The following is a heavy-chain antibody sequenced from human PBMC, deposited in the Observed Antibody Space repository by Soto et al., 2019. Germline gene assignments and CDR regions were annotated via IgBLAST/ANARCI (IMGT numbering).Heavy chain of an antibody. D-gene: IGHD3-3*01. CDR3: ERAPYWRGCHLYHDN. V-gene: IGHV4-61*01. J-gene: IGHJ4*02. Sequence: SETLSLTCTVSGGSVSSGSYFWSWIRQPPGKRLEWIGYIYYSGSTTYNPSLKSRVTISVDTSKNQFSLKLSSVTTADTAVYYCERAPYWRGCHLYHDNWGQGTLVNVSS. CDR1: GGSVSSGSYF. CDR2: IYYSGST.